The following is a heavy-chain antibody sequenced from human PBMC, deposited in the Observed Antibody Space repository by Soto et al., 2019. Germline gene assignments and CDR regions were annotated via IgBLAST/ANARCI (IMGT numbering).Heavy chain of an antibody. CDR2: VTGGDAST. CDR3: ASSGELLGLGAFDI. CDR1: GFNFDNYA. D-gene: IGHD1-26*01. V-gene: IGHV3-23*01. Sequence: GGSLRLSCAASGFNFDNYAMSWVRQAPGKGLEWVSIVTGGDASTHYAGSVQGRFTISRDNSKNTLYLQMVSLRVEDTAVYYCASSGELLGLGAFDIWGQGTMVTVSS. J-gene: IGHJ3*02.